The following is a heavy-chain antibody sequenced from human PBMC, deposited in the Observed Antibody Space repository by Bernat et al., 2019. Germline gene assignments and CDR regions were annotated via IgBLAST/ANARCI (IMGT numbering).Heavy chain of an antibody. CDR3: NREGYRYGFHAFDI. Sequence: EVQLVESGGGLVKPGGSLRLSCAASGFTFSNSWMSWVRQAPGKGLEWVGLIKSKTDGGTTDYAAPVKGRFTISRDDSKNTLYLQMKSLKTEDTAVYQYNREGYRYGFHAFDIWGQGTMVTVSS. CDR1: GFTFSNSW. V-gene: IGHV3-15*01. D-gene: IGHD5-18*01. J-gene: IGHJ3*02. CDR2: IKSKTDGGTT.